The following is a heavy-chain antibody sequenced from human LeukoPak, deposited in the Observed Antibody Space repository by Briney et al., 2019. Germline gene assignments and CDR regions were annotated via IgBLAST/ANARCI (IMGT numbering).Heavy chain of an antibody. Sequence: SETLSLTCTVSGGSISSYYWSWIRQPPGKGLEWIGYIYYSGYTNYNPSLKSRVTISVDTSKNQFSLKLSSVTAADTAVYYCARSFDGSGSYFSYYYMDVWGKGTTVTVSS. J-gene: IGHJ6*03. CDR2: IYYSGYT. CDR1: GGSISSYY. CDR3: ARSFDGSGSYFSYYYMDV. V-gene: IGHV4-59*01. D-gene: IGHD3-10*01.